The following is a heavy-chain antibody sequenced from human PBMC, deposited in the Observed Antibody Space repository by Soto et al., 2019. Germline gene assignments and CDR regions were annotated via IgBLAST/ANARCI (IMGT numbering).Heavy chain of an antibody. Sequence: SETLSLTCTVSGGSISSYYWSWVRQPPGKGLEWIGYIYYSGSTNYNPSLKSRVTISVDTSKNQFSLKLSSVTAADTAVYYCARRIVVVPAAQTYYYYYMDVWGKGTTVTVSS. V-gene: IGHV4-59*08. CDR3: ARRIVVVPAAQTYYYYYMDV. J-gene: IGHJ6*03. CDR2: IYYSGST. D-gene: IGHD2-2*01. CDR1: GGSISSYY.